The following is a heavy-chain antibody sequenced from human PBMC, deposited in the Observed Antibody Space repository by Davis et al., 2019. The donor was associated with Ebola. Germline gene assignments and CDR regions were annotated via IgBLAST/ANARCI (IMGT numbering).Heavy chain of an antibody. V-gene: IGHV7-4-1*02. J-gene: IGHJ4*02. CDR1: GYPFTDFA. D-gene: IGHD3-16*01. CDR2: ITTNTASP. Sequence: AASVKVSCKASGYPFTDFAINWLRQAPGQRFEWLGWITTNTASPTYARGFSERFVFSLDTSVDTAFLQINNLRAEDTAIYYCARGMGELALNCGQGTLVTVSS. CDR3: ARGMGELALN.